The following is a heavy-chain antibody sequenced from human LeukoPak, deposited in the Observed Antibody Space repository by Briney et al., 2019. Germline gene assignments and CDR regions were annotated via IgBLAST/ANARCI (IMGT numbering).Heavy chain of an antibody. CDR2: IYYSGST. CDR3: ARDLGMDV. Sequence: PSETLSLTCTVSGASISSYYWSWIRQPPGKGLEWIGYIYYSGSTNYNPSLKGRVTISVDTSKNQFSLKLSSVTAADTAVYYCARDLGMDVWGKGTTVTVSS. J-gene: IGHJ6*04. CDR1: GASISSYY. V-gene: IGHV4-59*01.